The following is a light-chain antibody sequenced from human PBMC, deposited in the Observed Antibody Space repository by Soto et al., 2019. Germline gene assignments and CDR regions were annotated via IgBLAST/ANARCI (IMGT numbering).Light chain of an antibody. CDR2: DVS. CDR3: SAFTGTTYV. Sequence: SSLTQPAPLSGSPWQSVTISCTGTSSEVGGNKYVSWYQHYPGKAPKLMICDVSNRPSGVSNRFSGSESGNTASLTISGLQAEDEADYYCSAFTGTTYVFGTGTKVTV. CDR1: SSEVGGNKY. V-gene: IGLV2-14*03. J-gene: IGLJ1*01.